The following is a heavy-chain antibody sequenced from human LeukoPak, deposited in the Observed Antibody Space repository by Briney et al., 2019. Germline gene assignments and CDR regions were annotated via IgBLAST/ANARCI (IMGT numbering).Heavy chain of an antibody. Sequence: GGSLRLSCAASGFTFSGYSMNWVRQAPGKGLEWVSSITSSSSYIYYSDSVKGRFTISRDNAKNSMYLQMNSLRAEDTAVYYCARDRSDTAMAYYYMDVWGKGTTVTVSS. CDR2: ITSSSSYI. CDR1: GFTFSGYS. CDR3: ARDRSDTAMAYYYMDV. V-gene: IGHV3-21*01. J-gene: IGHJ6*03. D-gene: IGHD5-18*01.